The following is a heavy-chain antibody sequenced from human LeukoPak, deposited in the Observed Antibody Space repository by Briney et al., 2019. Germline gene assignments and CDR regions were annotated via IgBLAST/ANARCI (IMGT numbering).Heavy chain of an antibody. D-gene: IGHD3-22*01. CDR1: GGSISSYY. CDR2: IYYSGST. CDR3: ARATYYYDSSGYLPMFDY. J-gene: IGHJ4*02. V-gene: IGHV4-59*01. Sequence: PSETLSLTCTVSGGSISSYYWSWIRQPPGKGLEWIGHIYYSGSTNYNPSLKSRVTISVDTSKNQFSLKLSSVTAADTAVYYCARATYYYDSSGYLPMFDYWGQGTLVTVSS.